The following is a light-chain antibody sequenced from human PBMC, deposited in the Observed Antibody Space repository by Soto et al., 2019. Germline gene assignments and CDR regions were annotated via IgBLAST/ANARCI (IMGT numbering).Light chain of an antibody. CDR1: HGVSGW. Sequence: IPMTQSPSSVSASVGDTVTLSCQTSHGVSGWLAWYQQKPGKAPTLLIYTVSNLQSGVPSRFSGSGSGTDFSLTITNLQPEDFATYFYQQGKTFPFTFGPGTKVEVK. CDR2: TVS. CDR3: QQGKTFPFT. J-gene: IGKJ3*01. V-gene: IGKV1-12*01.